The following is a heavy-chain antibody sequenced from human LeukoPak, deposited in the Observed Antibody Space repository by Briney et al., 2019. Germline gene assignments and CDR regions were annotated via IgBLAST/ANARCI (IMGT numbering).Heavy chain of an antibody. CDR1: GGSISSYY. J-gene: IGHJ4*02. V-gene: IGHV4-59*01. CDR2: IYYSGST. D-gene: IGHD3-22*01. Sequence: ASETLSLTCTVSGGSISSYYWSWIRQPPGKGLEWIGYIYYSGSTNYNPSLKSRVTISVDTSKNQFSLKLNSVTAADTAVYYCAGGGDSGGYYYPMFDYWGQGTLVTVSS. CDR3: AGGGDSGGYYYPMFDY.